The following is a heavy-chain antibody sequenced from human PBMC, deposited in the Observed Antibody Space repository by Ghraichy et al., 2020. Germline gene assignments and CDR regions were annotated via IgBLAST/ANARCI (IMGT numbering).Heavy chain of an antibody. D-gene: IGHD3-22*01. J-gene: IGHJ5*02. V-gene: IGHV4-39*07. CDR2: IYYSGST. Sequence: LSLTCTVSGGFISISSYYWGWIRQSPGKGLEWIGSIYYSGSTYYNPSLKSRVTISVDTSKNQFSLKLSSVTAADTAVYYCARAGGSYYESSGRNWFDPWGQGTPVTVSA. CDR1: GGFISISSYY. CDR3: ARAGGSYYESSGRNWFDP.